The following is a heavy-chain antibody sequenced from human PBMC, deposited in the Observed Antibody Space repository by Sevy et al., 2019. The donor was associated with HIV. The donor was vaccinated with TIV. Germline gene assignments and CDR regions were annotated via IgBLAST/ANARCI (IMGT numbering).Heavy chain of an antibody. V-gene: IGHV1-2*06. J-gene: IGHJ4*02. CDR3: ARGERTYVDD. CDR2: INPNSRGT. D-gene: IGHD1-26*01. Sequence: ASVKVSCKASGYTFTGYYMHWVRQAPGQGLEWMGRINPNSRGTNYPQKFQGRVTMTRDTSIITAYMELSRLRSDDTAVYYCARGERTYVDDWGQGTLVTVSS. CDR1: GYTFTGYY.